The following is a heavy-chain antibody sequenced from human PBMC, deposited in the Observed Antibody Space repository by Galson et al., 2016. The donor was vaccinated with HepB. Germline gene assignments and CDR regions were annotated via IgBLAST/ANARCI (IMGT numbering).Heavy chain of an antibody. J-gene: IGHJ4*02. CDR3: ARLSPITMIIDY. D-gene: IGHD3-22*01. Sequence: SVKVSCKASGVTFRSYAISWVRQAPGQGLEWMGGIIPMFGTANYTQKFQGRVTITADESTSTAYMELSSLRSEDTAVYYCARLSPITMIIDYWGQGTLVTVSS. V-gene: IGHV1-69*13. CDR1: GVTFRSYA. CDR2: IIPMFGTA.